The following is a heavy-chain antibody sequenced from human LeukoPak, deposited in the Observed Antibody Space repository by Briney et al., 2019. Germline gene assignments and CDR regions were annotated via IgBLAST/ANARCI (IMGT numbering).Heavy chain of an antibody. J-gene: IGHJ4*02. D-gene: IGHD3-22*01. CDR3: ARARNDYDSNGFSFLDY. CDR2: ICYDGSNI. CDR1: GISFSSHG. Sequence: GGSLSLSCAASGISFSSHGWHWVRQPPGKGLEWVAVICYDGSNIYYADSVKGRFTISRDNSKNTLYLQMNSLRAEDTALYYCARARNDYDSNGFSFLDYWGQGTLVTVSS. V-gene: IGHV3-33*01.